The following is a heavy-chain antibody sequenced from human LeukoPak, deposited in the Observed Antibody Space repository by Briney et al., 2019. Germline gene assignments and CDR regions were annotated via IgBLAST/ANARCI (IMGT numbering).Heavy chain of an antibody. Sequence: GGSLRLSCAASGFTFSSYSMNWVRQAPGKGLEWVSYISSSSSTIYYADSVKGRFTISRDNAKNSLYLQVNSLRDEDTAVYYCARGGYYYDSNGLDYWGQGTLVTVSS. CDR2: ISSSSSTI. J-gene: IGHJ4*02. CDR1: GFTFSSYS. CDR3: ARGGYYYDSNGLDY. V-gene: IGHV3-48*02. D-gene: IGHD3-22*01.